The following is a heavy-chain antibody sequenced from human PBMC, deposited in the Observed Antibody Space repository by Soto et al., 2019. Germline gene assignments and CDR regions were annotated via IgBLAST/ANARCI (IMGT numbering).Heavy chain of an antibody. Sequence: SETLSLTCTVSGGSVSSGSYYWSWIRQPPGKGLEWIGYIYYSGSTNYNPSLKSRVTISVDTSKNQFSLKLSSVTAADTAVYYCARDLGIAARFRIAFDIWGQGTMVT. D-gene: IGHD6-6*01. V-gene: IGHV4-61*01. CDR1: GGSVSSGSYY. J-gene: IGHJ3*02. CDR3: ARDLGIAARFRIAFDI. CDR2: IYYSGST.